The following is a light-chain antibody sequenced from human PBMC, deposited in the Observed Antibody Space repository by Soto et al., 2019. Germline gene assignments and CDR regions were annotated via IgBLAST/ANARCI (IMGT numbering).Light chain of an antibody. J-gene: IGLJ3*02. CDR1: SRDLGGYNF. V-gene: IGLV2-8*01. CDR3: SSYADNLV. Sequence: QSALTQSPSASGSPRQSVTISCTGTSRDLGGYNFVSWYQQHPGKAPKLMIYEVSKRLSGVPDRFSGSKSGNTASLTVSGLQADDEADYYCSSYADNLVFGGGTKLTVL. CDR2: EVS.